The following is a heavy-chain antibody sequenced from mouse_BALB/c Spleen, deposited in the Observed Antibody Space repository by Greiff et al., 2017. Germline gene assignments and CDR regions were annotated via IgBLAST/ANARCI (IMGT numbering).Heavy chain of an antibody. CDR3: ARHWDYAMDY. CDR1: GFTFSSYG. Sequence: DVQLVESGGDLVKPGGSLKLSCAASGFTFSSYGMSWVRQTPDKRLEWVATISSGGSYTYYPDSVKGRFTISRDNAKNTLYLQMSSLKSEDTAMYYCARHWDYAMDYWGQGTSVTVSS. D-gene: IGHD4-1*01. CDR2: ISSGGSYT. J-gene: IGHJ4*01. V-gene: IGHV5-6*01.